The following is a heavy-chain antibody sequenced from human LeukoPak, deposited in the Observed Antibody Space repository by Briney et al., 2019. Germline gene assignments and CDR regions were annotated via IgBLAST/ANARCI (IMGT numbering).Heavy chain of an antibody. CDR1: GGSLSGDY. Sequence: PSETLSLTCAVYGGSLSGDYWSWIRQPPGKGLEWIGEINHSGSTNYNPSVKSRVTISVDTSKNQFSLMLSSVTAADTAMYHCARWSRRLSRDAFDIWGQGTIVTVSS. CDR2: INHSGST. D-gene: IGHD3-3*01. V-gene: IGHV4-34*01. J-gene: IGHJ3*02. CDR3: ARWSRRLSRDAFDI.